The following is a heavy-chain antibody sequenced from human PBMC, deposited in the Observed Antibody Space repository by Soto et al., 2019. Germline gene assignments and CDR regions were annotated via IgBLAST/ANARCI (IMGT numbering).Heavy chain of an antibody. CDR2: INHSGST. J-gene: IGHJ5*02. CDR1: GGSFSGYY. Sequence: QVQLQQWGAGLLKPSETLSLTCSVYGGSFSGYYWSWIRQPPGKGLEWIGEINHSGSTNYNPTLKSRVTISVDTSKNQFSLKLSSVTAADTAVYYCARVGCMVRGFCHPWGQGTLVTVSS. V-gene: IGHV4-34*01. CDR3: ARVGCMVRGFCHP. D-gene: IGHD3-10*01.